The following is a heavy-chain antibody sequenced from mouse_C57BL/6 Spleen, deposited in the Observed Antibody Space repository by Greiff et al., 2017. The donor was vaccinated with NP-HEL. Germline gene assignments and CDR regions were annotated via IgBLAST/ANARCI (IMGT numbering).Heavy chain of an antibody. Sequence: VQLKESGPGLVKPSQSLSLTCSVTGYSITSGYYWNWIRQFPGNKLEWMGYISYDGSNNYNPSLKNRISITRDTSKNQFFLKLNSVTTEDTATYYCARGDYEDYFDYWGQGTTLTVSS. CDR1: GYSITSGYY. D-gene: IGHD2-4*01. V-gene: IGHV3-6*01. J-gene: IGHJ2*01. CDR2: ISYDGSN. CDR3: ARGDYEDYFDY.